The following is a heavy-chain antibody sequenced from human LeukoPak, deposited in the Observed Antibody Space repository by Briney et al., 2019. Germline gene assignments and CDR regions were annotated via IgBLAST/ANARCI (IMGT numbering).Heavy chain of an antibody. V-gene: IGHV3-30-3*01. CDR2: ISYDGSNK. J-gene: IGHJ6*03. CDR1: GFTFSSYA. Sequence: GGSLRLSCAASGFTFSSYAMHWVRQAPGKGLEWVAVISYDGSNKYYADSVKGRFTISRDNSKNTLYLQMNSLRAEDTAVYYCARRPLITIFGVVPPYYYYMDVWGKGTTVTVSS. CDR3: ARRPLITIFGVVPPYYYYMDV. D-gene: IGHD3-3*01.